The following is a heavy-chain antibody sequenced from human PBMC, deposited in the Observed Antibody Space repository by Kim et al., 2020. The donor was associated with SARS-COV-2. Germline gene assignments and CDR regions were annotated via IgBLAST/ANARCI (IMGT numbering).Heavy chain of an antibody. CDR1: GGSISSSNW. V-gene: IGHV4-4*02. D-gene: IGHD6-13*01. CDR3: ARDLVAAAVSPFDAYYYYYGMDV. J-gene: IGHJ6*02. CDR2: IYHSGST. Sequence: LRRTLSLTCAVSGGSISSSNWWSWVRQPPGKGLEWIGEIYHSGSTNYNPSLKSRVTISVDKSKNQFSLKLSSVTAADTAVYYCARDLVAAAVSPFDAYYYYYGMDVWGQGTTVTVSS.